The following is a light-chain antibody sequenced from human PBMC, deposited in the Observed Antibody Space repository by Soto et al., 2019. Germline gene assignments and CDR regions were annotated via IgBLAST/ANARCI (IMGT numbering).Light chain of an antibody. J-gene: IGKJ2*01. CDR1: QSVTNNN. Sequence: EIVLTQSPGTLSLSPGERVTLSCRASQSVTNNNLAWFQQKPGQAPRLLIHAASTRAFGIPVRFSGGGSGTDFTLAISRLAPEDFAVHYCHQYGNGAYTFGQGTKV. CDR2: AAS. V-gene: IGKV3-20*01. CDR3: HQYGNGAYT.